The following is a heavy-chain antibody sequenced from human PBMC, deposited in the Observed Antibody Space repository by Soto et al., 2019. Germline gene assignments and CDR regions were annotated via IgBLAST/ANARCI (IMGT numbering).Heavy chain of an antibody. CDR3: ARGDYQYSIDY. CDR2: IYRTGNT. Sequence: PSETRSLTCTFSVDSITSFDYSWSCIRQPPGKGLEWLGYIYRTGNTHYSPSLKSRVSISQDRSKNQFSLELTSVTAADTAVYYCARGDYQYSIDYWGQGTLVTVSS. CDR1: VDSITSFDYS. J-gene: IGHJ4*02. D-gene: IGHD2-2*01. V-gene: IGHV4-30-2*01.